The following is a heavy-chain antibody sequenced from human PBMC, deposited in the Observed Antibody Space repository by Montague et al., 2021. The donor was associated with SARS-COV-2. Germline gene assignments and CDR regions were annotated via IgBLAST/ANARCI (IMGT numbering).Heavy chain of an antibody. V-gene: IGHV3-7*03. J-gene: IGHJ4*02. D-gene: IGHD3-10*01. CDR1: GFAFSSYW. CDR3: ASTGSASY. CDR2: IKQDVSSE. Sequence: SLRLSCEASGFAFSSYWMTWVRQAPVKVLEWVANIKQDVSSEYYMDSVKGRFTISRDNGKNSVFLQMNSLRAEDTAVYYCASTGSASYWGQGTLVTVSS.